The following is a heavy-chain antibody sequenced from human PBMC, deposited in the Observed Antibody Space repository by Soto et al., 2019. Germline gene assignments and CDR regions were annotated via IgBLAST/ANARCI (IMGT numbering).Heavy chain of an antibody. V-gene: IGHV3-15*07. CDR3: TTDSHFSTRLVRFDL. J-gene: IGHJ4*01. Sequence: PGGPLRLSCAASGFTFSTAWINWVRQAPGKGLEWVGRIKSKIDGGTTDFAPSVKGRFAISRYDEQDTMFLQMNSMKSEDTVVYCWTTDSHFSTRLVRFDLWGRGTLVTVSS. D-gene: IGHD3-3*02. CDR1: GFTFSTAW. CDR2: IKSKIDGGTT.